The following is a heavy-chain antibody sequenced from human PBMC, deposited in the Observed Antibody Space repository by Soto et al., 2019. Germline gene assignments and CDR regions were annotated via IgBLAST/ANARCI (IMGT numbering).Heavy chain of an antibody. J-gene: IGHJ6*02. D-gene: IGHD3-22*01. V-gene: IGHV3-33*01. CDR1: GFTFSSYG. Sequence: GGSLRLSCAASGFTFSSYGMHWVRQAPGKGLEWVAVIWYDGSNKYYADSVKGRFTISRDNSKNTLYLQMNSLRAEDTAVYYCARDVVDYDSSGYYPIVVSGMDVWGQGTTVTVSS. CDR3: ARDVVDYDSSGYYPIVVSGMDV. CDR2: IWYDGSNK.